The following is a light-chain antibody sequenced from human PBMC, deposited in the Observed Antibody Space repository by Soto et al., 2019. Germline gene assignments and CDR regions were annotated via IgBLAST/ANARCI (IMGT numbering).Light chain of an antibody. Sequence: DIQLTQSPSFLSASVGDRVTITCRASQGISSFLAWYQENPGEAPKLLIYDASTLQSGVPSRFSGSGAGTEFTLTISSLQPEDFATYYCQQLDSYPITFGQGTRLEIK. CDR2: DAS. J-gene: IGKJ5*01. V-gene: IGKV1-9*01. CDR3: QQLDSYPIT. CDR1: QGISSF.